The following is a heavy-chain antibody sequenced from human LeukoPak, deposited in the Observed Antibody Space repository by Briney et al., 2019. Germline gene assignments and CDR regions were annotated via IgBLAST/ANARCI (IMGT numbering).Heavy chain of an antibody. J-gene: IGHJ4*02. Sequence: GSLRLSCAASGFSFSSYGMHWVRQAPGKGLEWVAVIWYDGSNKNYADSVKGRFTISRVNSKNMLYLQMNSLRVEDTALYYCASHGGLWGQGTLVTVSS. CDR3: ASHGGL. CDR1: GFSFSSYG. CDR2: IWYDGSNK. D-gene: IGHD5-12*01. V-gene: IGHV3-33*01.